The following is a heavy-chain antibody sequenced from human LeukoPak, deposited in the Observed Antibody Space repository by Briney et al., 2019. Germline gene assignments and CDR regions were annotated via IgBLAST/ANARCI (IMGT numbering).Heavy chain of an antibody. V-gene: IGHV4-38-2*02. J-gene: IGHJ4*02. CDR2: IYHSGST. CDR1: GYSISSGYY. D-gene: IGHD6-19*01. CDR3: ARDHPGLGPYFDY. Sequence: PSETLSLTCTVSGYSISSGYYWGWIRQPPGKGLEWIGSIYHSGSTYYNPSLKSRVTISVDTSKNQFSLKLSSVTAADTAVYYCARDHPGLGPYFDYWGQGTLVTVSS.